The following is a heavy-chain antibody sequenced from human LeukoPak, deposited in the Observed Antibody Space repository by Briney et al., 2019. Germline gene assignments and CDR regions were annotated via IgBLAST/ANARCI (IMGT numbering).Heavy chain of an antibody. Sequence: PGGSLRLSCAASGFAFSSYDMHWVRQVSGKGLEWVSAIGHAGDTYYADSVKGRFTISREDAKNYFFLQMNSLRAGDTAVDFCAALGDSIYWGQGTLVTVSS. J-gene: IGHJ4*02. V-gene: IGHV3-13*01. CDR1: GFAFSSYD. D-gene: IGHD1-26*01. CDR2: IGHAGDT. CDR3: AALGDSIY.